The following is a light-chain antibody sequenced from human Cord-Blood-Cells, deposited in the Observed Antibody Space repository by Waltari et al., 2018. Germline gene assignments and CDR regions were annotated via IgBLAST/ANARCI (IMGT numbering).Light chain of an antibody. CDR3: AAWDDSLNGVV. V-gene: IGLV1-44*01. J-gene: IGLJ2*01. Sequence: QSVLTQPPSASGTPGHRVTIPCSGSSSNIGSNTVNRYQQLPGTAPKLLIYSNNQRPSGVPDRFSGSKSGTSASLAISGIQSEDEADYYCAAWDDSLNGVVFGGGTKLTVL. CDR2: SNN. CDR1: SSNIGSNT.